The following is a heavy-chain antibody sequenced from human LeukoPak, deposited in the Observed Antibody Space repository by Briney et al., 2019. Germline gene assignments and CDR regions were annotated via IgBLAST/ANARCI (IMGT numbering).Heavy chain of an antibody. CDR1: GGSFSCYY. CDR3: ARGRQDVTMIVVVMTAVSYYLDV. J-gene: IGHJ6*03. CDR2: MNPSGST. V-gene: IGHV4-34*01. Sequence: SETLSLTCAVYGGSFSCYYWTWIRQTPEKGLEWIGEMNPSGSTSYNPSLKSRGTISVDTSKNHFSLKLSSMTAADTAVYYCARGRQDVTMIVVVMTAVSYYLDVWGKGTTVTVS. D-gene: IGHD3-22*01.